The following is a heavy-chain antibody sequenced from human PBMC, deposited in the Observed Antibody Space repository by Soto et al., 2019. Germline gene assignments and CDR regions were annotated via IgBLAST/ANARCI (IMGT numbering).Heavy chain of an antibody. J-gene: IGHJ4*02. D-gene: IGHD2-2*01. CDR1: GFNFCSYA. Sequence: GGSLRLSCAASGFNFCSYAMHWVRQAPGKGLEWVAVISYDGSNKYYADSVKGRFTISRDNSKNTLYLQMNSLRAEDTAVYYCASKVPADDYFDYWGQGTLVTVS. CDR2: ISYDGSNK. CDR3: ASKVPADDYFDY. V-gene: IGHV3-30-3*01.